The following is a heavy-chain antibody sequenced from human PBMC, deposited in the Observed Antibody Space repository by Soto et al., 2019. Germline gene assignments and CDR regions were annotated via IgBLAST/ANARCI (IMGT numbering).Heavy chain of an antibody. J-gene: IGHJ4*02. CDR3: ARRLYATSGYRYFDF. V-gene: IGHV5-51*01. Sequence: GESLKISCKASRYSFSSYLIGWVRQIPGKGLEWMGIIFPDDSETRYSPSFQGKVSISVDKSITTAYLQWSSLKASDTAMYYCARRLYATSGYRYFDFWGQGPLVTV. CDR1: RYSFSSYL. D-gene: IGHD3-22*01. CDR2: IFPDDSET.